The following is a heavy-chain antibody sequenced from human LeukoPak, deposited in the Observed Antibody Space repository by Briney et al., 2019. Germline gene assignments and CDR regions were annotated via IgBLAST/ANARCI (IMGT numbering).Heavy chain of an antibody. D-gene: IGHD2/OR15-2a*01. CDR2: ISYDGNNK. V-gene: IGHV3-30-3*01. CDR3: ARDYLGLHYFDY. CDR1: GFTFSSYA. J-gene: IGHJ4*02. Sequence: PGGSLRLSCAVSGFTFSSYAMHWVRQAPGKGLEWVAIISYDGNNKYCADSVKGRFTISRDISKNTLYLQINSLRADDTAVYYCARDYLGLHYFDYWGQGTLVTVSS.